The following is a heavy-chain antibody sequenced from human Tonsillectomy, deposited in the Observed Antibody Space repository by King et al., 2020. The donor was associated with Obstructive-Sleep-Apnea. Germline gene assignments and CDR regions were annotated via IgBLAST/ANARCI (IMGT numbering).Heavy chain of an antibody. V-gene: IGHV4-59*01. CDR2: IYYSGST. CDR3: ASVTGDLPYYYFDY. J-gene: IGHJ4*02. D-gene: IGHD7-27*01. Sequence: VQLQESGPGLVKPSETLSLTCTVSGDSISSYYWSWIRQPPGKGLEWIGYIYYSGSTKSNPTLKSRVTISVDTPQNQFSLRLSSVSAADTAVYYCASVTGDLPYYYFDYWGQGTLVTVSS. CDR1: GDSISSYY.